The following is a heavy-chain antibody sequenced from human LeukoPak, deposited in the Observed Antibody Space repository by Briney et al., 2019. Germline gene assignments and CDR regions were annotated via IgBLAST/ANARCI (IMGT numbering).Heavy chain of an antibody. J-gene: IGHJ3*02. CDR2: IYYSGST. Sequence: SETLSLTCTVSGGSISSYYWSWIRQPPGKGLEWIGYIYYSGSTNYNPSLKSRVTISVDTSKNQFSLDLSSVTAADTAVYYCARPAGMATSLAGDAFDIWGKGTTVTVSS. CDR3: ARPAGMATSLAGDAFDI. V-gene: IGHV4-59*08. CDR1: GGSISSYY. D-gene: IGHD5-12*01.